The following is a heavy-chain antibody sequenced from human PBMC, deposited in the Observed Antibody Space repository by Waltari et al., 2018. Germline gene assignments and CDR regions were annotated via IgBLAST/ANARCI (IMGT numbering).Heavy chain of an antibody. CDR1: GYTFTSYA. D-gene: IGHD4-17*01. CDR2: INAGNGNT. Sequence: QVQLVQSGAEVKKPGASVKVSCKASGYTFTSYAMHWVRQAPGQRLEWMGWINAGNGNTKYSQKFQGRVTITRDTSASTAYMELSSLRSEDTAVYYCARVRGDYPPVYFDYWGQGTLVTVSS. CDR3: ARVRGDYPPVYFDY. V-gene: IGHV1-3*01. J-gene: IGHJ4*02.